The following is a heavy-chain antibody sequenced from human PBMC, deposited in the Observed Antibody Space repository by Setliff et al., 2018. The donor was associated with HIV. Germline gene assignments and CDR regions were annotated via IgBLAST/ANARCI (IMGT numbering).Heavy chain of an antibody. CDR2: FNAGNLNT. Sequence: GPVKVSCKASGYIFTNYAIHWVRQAPGQRLEWMGGFNAGNLNTKYSQKFQGRVTFTGDTSASTTYMELSSLRSEDTAVYYCAREEMSMWLPEYFFDFWGQGTLVTVSS. V-gene: IGHV1-3*01. CDR3: AREEMSMWLPEYFFDF. CDR1: GYIFTNYA. D-gene: IGHD5-12*01. J-gene: IGHJ4*02.